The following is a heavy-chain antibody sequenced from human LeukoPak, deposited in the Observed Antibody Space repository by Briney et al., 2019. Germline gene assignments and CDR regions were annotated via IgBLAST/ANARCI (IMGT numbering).Heavy chain of an antibody. J-gene: IGHJ4*02. D-gene: IGHD4-17*01. Sequence: PGGSLRLSCAASGFTFSSYWMSWVRQAPGQGLEWVANIKQDGSEKYYVDSVKGRFTISRDNAKNSLYLQMNSLRAEDTAVYYCASASESTVTTGYDYWGQGTLVTVSS. CDR2: IKQDGSEK. V-gene: IGHV3-7*01. CDR3: ASASESTVTTGYDY. CDR1: GFTFSSYW.